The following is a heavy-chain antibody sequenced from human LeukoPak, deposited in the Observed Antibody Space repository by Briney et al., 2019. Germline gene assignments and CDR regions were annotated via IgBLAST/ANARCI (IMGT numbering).Heavy chain of an antibody. J-gene: IGHJ4*02. CDR1: GDSISSGSYY. Sequence: SSETLSLTCTVSGDSISSGSYYWNWIRQPAGKGLEWIGRIYTSGNTNYNPSLKSRVTISVVTSKNQFSLKLSSVTAADTAVYYCSGSSWFDYYFDYWGQGTLVTVSS. CDR3: SGSSWFDYYFDY. D-gene: IGHD6-13*01. V-gene: IGHV4-61*02. CDR2: IYTSGNT.